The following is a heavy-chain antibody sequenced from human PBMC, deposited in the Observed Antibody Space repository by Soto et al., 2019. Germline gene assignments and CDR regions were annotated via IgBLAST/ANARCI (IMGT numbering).Heavy chain of an antibody. CDR2: IYYSGST. D-gene: IGHD3-10*01. V-gene: IGHV4-31*03. CDR3: ARERAATVRGVIDY. Sequence: QVPLQESGPGLVKPAQTLSLTCTVSGGSISSPTYYWSWIRQLPGKGLEWIGYIYYSGSTYYNPSLKSRVTISVDMSKHQFPLNLSSVTAADTAVYYCARERAATVRGVIDYWGQGTLVTVSS. CDR1: GGSISSPTYY. J-gene: IGHJ4*02.